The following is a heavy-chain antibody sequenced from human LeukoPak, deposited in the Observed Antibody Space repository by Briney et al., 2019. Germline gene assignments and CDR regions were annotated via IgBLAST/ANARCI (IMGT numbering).Heavy chain of an antibody. D-gene: IGHD4-11*01. Sequence: ASVKVSCKASGHIFTAYYMFWVRQAPGQGLEWMGWINPNSGGTNYAPKFQGRVTMTRDTSISTAYMELSGLTSDDTAVYYCARDSNDYSNYEPDYWGQGTLVTVSS. CDR3: ARDSNDYSNYEPDY. V-gene: IGHV1-2*02. J-gene: IGHJ4*02. CDR2: INPNSGGT. CDR1: GHIFTAYY.